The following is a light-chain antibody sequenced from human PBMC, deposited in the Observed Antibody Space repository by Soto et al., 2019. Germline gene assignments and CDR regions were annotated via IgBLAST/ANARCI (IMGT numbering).Light chain of an antibody. Sequence: DIQMTQSPSSLSASVGERVTITCRPSQSISNFLNWYQQKPGKAPELLISAASSLLSGVPSRFSGTGSGTDYTLTISSLQPEDFATYYCQQSYSTPLTFGGGTKVEIK. V-gene: IGKV1-39*01. J-gene: IGKJ4*01. CDR1: QSISNF. CDR3: QQSYSTPLT. CDR2: AAS.